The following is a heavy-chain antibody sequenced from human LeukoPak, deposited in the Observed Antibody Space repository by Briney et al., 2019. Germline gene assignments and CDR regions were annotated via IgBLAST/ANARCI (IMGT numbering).Heavy chain of an antibody. J-gene: IGHJ6*03. V-gene: IGHV3-7*01. Sequence: PGGSLRLSCAASGFTFSSYAMSWVRQAPGKGLQWVANIKTDGSEKYYVDSVKGRFTISRDNAKNSLYLQMNSLRAEDTAVYYCARATGRVDTAMVTYYYYYMDVWGKGTTVTVSS. CDR3: ARATGRVDTAMVTYYYYYMDV. CDR2: IKTDGSEK. CDR1: GFTFSSYA. D-gene: IGHD5-18*01.